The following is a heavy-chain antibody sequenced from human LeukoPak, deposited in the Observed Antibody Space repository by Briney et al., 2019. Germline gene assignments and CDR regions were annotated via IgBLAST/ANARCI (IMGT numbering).Heavy chain of an antibody. Sequence: SETLSLTYGVYGGSFSGYYWSWLRQPPGKGLEWIGEINHSGSTNYNSSLKSRVTISVDTSKNQFSLKLSSVTAADTAVYYCTRQYSVSSTDYWGQGTLVTVSS. CDR2: INHSGST. V-gene: IGHV4-34*01. CDR3: TRQYSVSSTDY. CDR1: GGSFSGYY. D-gene: IGHD6-6*01. J-gene: IGHJ4*02.